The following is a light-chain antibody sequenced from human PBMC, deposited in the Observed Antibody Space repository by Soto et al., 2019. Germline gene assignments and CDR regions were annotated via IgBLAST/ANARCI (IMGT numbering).Light chain of an antibody. Sequence: QSVLTQPPSVSGAPGRRVTISCTGSSSNIGAGYDVHWYQQLPRTAPKLLIYGNNNRPSGVPDRFSGSKSGTSASLAITGLQAEDEADYYCQSYDNSLSVPHVLFGGGTQLTVL. CDR3: QSYDNSLSVPHVL. J-gene: IGLJ2*01. V-gene: IGLV1-40*01. CDR2: GNN. CDR1: SSNIGAGYD.